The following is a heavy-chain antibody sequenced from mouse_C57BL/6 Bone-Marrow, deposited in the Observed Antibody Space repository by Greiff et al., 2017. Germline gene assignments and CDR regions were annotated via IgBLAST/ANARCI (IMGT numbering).Heavy chain of an antibody. CDR3: AREAITTVVVPYAMDY. D-gene: IGHD1-1*01. CDR1: GYTFTSYW. J-gene: IGHJ4*01. Sequence: QVQLQQPGAELVMPGASVKLSCKASGYTFTSYWMHWVKQRPGQGLEWIGEIDPSDSYTNYNQKFKGKSTLTVDKSSSTAYMQLSRLTSEDSAGYYCAREAITTVVVPYAMDYWGQGTSVTVSS. V-gene: IGHV1-69*01. CDR2: IDPSDSYT.